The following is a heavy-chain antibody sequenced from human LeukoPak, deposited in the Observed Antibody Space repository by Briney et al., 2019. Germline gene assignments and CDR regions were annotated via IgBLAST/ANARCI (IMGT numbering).Heavy chain of an antibody. CDR1: GGSISSYY. J-gene: IGHJ4*02. V-gene: IGHV4-59*08. CDR3: ARQMNTVTADY. D-gene: IGHD4-17*01. Sequence: SETLSLTCTVSGGSISSYYWSWIRQPPGKGLEWIGYIYYSGSTNYNPSLKSRVTISVDTSKNQFSLRLSSVTAADTAVYYCARQMNTVTADYWGQGTLVTVSS. CDR2: IYYSGST.